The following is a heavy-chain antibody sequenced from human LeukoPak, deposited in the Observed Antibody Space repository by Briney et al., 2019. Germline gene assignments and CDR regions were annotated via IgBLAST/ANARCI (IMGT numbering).Heavy chain of an antibody. CDR3: ARDLVTVVSPFDY. D-gene: IGHD4-23*01. Sequence: PGRSLRLSCAASGFTFRSYGMHWVRQAPGKGLEWVATISYDGSNEYYADSVKGRFTISRDNSKNTLFLQMNSLRAEDTAVYYCARDLVTVVSPFDYWGQGTLVAVSS. CDR1: GFTFRSYG. CDR2: ISYDGSNE. J-gene: IGHJ4*02. V-gene: IGHV3-30*03.